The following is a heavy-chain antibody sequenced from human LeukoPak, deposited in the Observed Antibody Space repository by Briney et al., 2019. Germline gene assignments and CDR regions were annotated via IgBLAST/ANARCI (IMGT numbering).Heavy chain of an antibody. Sequence: SETLSLTCTVSGGSISSYYWSWIRQPPGKGLEWIGYIYYSGSTNYNPSLKSRVTIPVDTSKNQFSLKLSSVTAADTAVYYCARWTPGVRGVINNWFDPWGQGTLVTVSS. CDR1: GGSISSYY. D-gene: IGHD3-10*01. CDR2: IYYSGST. J-gene: IGHJ5*02. CDR3: ARWTPGVRGVINNWFDP. V-gene: IGHV4-59*08.